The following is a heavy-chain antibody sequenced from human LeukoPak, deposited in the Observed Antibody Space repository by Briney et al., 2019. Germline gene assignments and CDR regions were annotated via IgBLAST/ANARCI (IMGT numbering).Heavy chain of an antibody. V-gene: IGHV4-59*01. J-gene: IGHJ3*02. D-gene: IGHD3-22*01. CDR3: ARVYYYDSSGYYRDAFDI. CDR2: IYYSGST. Sequence: PSETLSLTCTVSGGSISSYYWSWIRQPPGKGLEWIGYIYYSGSTNYNPSLKSRVTISVDTSKNQFSLKLSSVTAADTAVYYCARVYYYDSSGYYRDAFDIWGQGTMVTVSS. CDR1: GGSISSYY.